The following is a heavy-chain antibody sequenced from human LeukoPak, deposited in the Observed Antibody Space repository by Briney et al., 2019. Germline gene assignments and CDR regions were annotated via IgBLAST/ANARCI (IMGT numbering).Heavy chain of an antibody. V-gene: IGHV3-30*02. Sequence: PGGSLRLSCAASGFTFSSYGMHWVRQAPGKGLEWVAFIRYDGSNKYYADSVKGRFTISRDNSKNTLYLQMHSLRAEDTAVYYRAKDLVGATTHWGQGTLVTFSS. CDR3: AKDLVGATTH. J-gene: IGHJ4*02. D-gene: IGHD1-26*01. CDR1: GFTFSSYG. CDR2: IRYDGSNK.